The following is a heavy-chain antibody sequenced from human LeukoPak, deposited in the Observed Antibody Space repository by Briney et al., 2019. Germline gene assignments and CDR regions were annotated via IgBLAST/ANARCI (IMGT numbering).Heavy chain of an antibody. Sequence: PGGSLRLSCAASGFTFSSFAMSWVRQAPGKGLEWVSAISDSGGTTYYADSVKGRFTISRDNSKNTLYLQMNSLRAEDTAVYYCAKEDDYGDYGFDYWGQGTLVTVSS. D-gene: IGHD4-17*01. V-gene: IGHV3-23*01. CDR1: GFTFSSFA. CDR3: AKEDDYGDYGFDY. CDR2: ISDSGGTT. J-gene: IGHJ4*02.